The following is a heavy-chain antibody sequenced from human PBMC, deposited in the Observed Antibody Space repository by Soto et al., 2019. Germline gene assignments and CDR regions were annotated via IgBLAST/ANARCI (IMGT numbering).Heavy chain of an antibody. J-gene: IGHJ5*01. CDR1: GFSFSSDS. CDR2: ISSSGSFM. D-gene: IGHD1-7*01. Sequence: WGSLRLSCAASGFSFSSDSMGWVRQAPGKGLEWVSSISSSGSFMNYADSVKGRFTISRDNAKNSLYLQMTSLKDEDTAVYYCARDPPTGSTLDWFDSWGQGTLVTVSS. CDR3: ARDPPTGSTLDWFDS. V-gene: IGHV3-21*01.